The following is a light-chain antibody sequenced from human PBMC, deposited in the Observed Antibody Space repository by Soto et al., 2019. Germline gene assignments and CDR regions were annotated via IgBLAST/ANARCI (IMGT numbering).Light chain of an antibody. J-gene: IGKJ4*01. CDR1: QSVSSY. V-gene: IGKV3-11*01. Sequence: EIVLTQSPGTLSLSPGERATLSCRASQSVSSYLVWYQQKPGQAPRLLIYDASNRATGIPARFSGSGSGTDFTLTISSLEPEDFAVYYCQHRSAWPITFGGGTKVEMK. CDR2: DAS. CDR3: QHRSAWPIT.